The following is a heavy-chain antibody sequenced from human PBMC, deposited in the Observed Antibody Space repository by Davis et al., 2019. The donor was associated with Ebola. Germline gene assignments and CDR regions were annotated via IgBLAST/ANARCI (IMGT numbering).Heavy chain of an antibody. J-gene: IGHJ2*01. D-gene: IGHD6-13*01. Sequence: ASAPVSCKASGYTFTSYDINWVRQATGHGLEWMGWINPNSGNTGSAQKFQGRVTMTRNTSISTAYMELSSLRSEDTAVYYCARVRWYSSSWKKRLWYFDLWGRGTLVTVSS. CDR3: ARVRWYSSSWKKRLWYFDL. V-gene: IGHV1-8*01. CDR2: INPNSGNT. CDR1: GYTFTSYD.